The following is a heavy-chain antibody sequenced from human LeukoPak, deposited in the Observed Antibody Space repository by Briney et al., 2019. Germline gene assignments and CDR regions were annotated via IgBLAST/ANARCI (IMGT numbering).Heavy chain of an antibody. J-gene: IGHJ6*02. V-gene: IGHV1-46*01. Sequence: ASVTVTCKASGYTVTSYYMHWVRQAPGQGLEWMGIVNPSSISASYAQKFQGRVSMTRDTSTSTVSMELSSLRSDDTAVYCCASVYQHGMDVWGQGTTATVSS. CDR3: ASVYQHGMDV. D-gene: IGHD2-2*01. CDR1: GYTVTSYY. CDR2: VNPSSISA.